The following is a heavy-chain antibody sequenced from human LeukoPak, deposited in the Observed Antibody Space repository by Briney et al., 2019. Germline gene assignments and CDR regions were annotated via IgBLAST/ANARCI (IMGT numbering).Heavy chain of an antibody. Sequence: PSETLSLTCAVYGGSFSGYYWSWIRQPPGKGLEWIGYIYYSGRTNYNPSLKSRVTISVDTSKNQFSLKLSSVTAADTAVYYCARNHLGDFDYWGQGTLVTVSS. V-gene: IGHV4-59*01. J-gene: IGHJ4*02. CDR2: IYYSGRT. CDR3: ARNHLGDFDY. CDR1: GGSFSGYY.